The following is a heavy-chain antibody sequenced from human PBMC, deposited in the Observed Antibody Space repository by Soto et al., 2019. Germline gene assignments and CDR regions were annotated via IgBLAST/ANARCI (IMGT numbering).Heavy chain of an antibody. Sequence: GGSLRLSCAASGLTFSSYWMSWARQAPGKGLEWVANIKQDGSEKYYVDSVKGRFTISRDNAKNSLYLQMNSLRAEDTAVYYCARVLSHVENIVVVPDDMFDYWGEGTLVTVSS. CDR2: IKQDGSEK. D-gene: IGHD2-2*01. J-gene: IGHJ4*02. CDR3: ARVLSHVENIVVVPDDMFDY. CDR1: GLTFSSYW. V-gene: IGHV3-7*01.